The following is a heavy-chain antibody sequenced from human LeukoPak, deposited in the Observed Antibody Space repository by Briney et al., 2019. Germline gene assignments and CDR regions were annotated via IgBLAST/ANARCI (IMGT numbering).Heavy chain of an antibody. V-gene: IGHV3-64*01. CDR2: VSSNGAST. J-gene: IGHJ3*02. D-gene: IGHD2/OR15-2a*01. CDR1: GFSISNYG. CDR3: AREISRGFDI. Sequence: GGSLRLSCAGSGFSISNYGMNWVRQAPGKGLESVSAVSSNGASTYYENSVKDRFIVSRDNSKNTLYLQLGSLRAEDTAVYYCAREISRGFDIWGQGTMVTVSS.